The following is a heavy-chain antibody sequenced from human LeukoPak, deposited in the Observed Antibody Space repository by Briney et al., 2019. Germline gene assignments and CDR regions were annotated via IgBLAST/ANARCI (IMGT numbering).Heavy chain of an antibody. J-gene: IGHJ3*02. CDR3: ASSISPVTVPDPRDAFDI. Sequence: PGGSLRLSCVASGFTVSSNYMSWVRQAPGKGLEWVSLIYSGDFTYYADSVKGRFTISRDNSKNTLYLQMNSLRAEDTAVYYCASSISPVTVPDPRDAFDIWGQGTMVTVSS. CDR1: GFTVSSNY. V-gene: IGHV3-53*01. D-gene: IGHD2/OR15-2a*01. CDR2: IYSGDFT.